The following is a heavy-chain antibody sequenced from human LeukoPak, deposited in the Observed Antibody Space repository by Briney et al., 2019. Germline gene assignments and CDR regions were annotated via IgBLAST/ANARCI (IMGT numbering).Heavy chain of an antibody. CDR2: INHSGST. D-gene: IGHD3-9*01. CDR1: GGSFSGYY. V-gene: IGHV4-34*01. J-gene: IGHJ4*02. CDR3: ARHGSSYYDILTGYYGVDY. Sequence: SETLSLTCAVYGGSFSGYYWSWIRQPPGKGLEWIGEINHSGSTNYNPSLKSRVTISVDTSKNQFSLKLSSVTAADTAVYYCARHGSSYYDILTGYYGVDYWGQGTLVTVSS.